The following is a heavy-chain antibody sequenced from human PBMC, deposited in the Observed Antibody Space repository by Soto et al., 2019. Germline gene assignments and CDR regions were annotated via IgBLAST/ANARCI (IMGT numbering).Heavy chain of an antibody. CDR2: ISFDGSTE. V-gene: IGHV3-30-3*01. CDR1: GFTFISYA. J-gene: IGHJ6*02. D-gene: IGHD3-10*01. Sequence: VQLVESGGGVVQPGRSLRLSCAASGFTFISYAMHWVRQAPGKGLEWVAVISFDGSTEYYADFVKGRFTISRDNSKNTVYLQMNSLRSEDTAVYYCARSRHGSGSYTHFYYGLDVWGQGTTVTVSS. CDR3: ARSRHGSGSYTHFYYGLDV.